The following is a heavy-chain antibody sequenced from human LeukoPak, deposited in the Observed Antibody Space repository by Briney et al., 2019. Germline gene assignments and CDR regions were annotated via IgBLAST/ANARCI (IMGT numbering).Heavy chain of an antibody. J-gene: IGHJ4*02. CDR2: ISSGTSTK. D-gene: IGHD6-6*01. V-gene: IGHV3-48*04. CDR3: ARHRGSSSLFDY. Sequence: GGSLRLSCAASGFTFSSYSMNWVRQAPGEGLEWVSYISSGTSTKNYADSVKGRFTISRDNAKNSLYLQMNSLRAEDTAVYYCARHRGSSSLFDYWGQGTLVTVSS. CDR1: GFTFSSYS.